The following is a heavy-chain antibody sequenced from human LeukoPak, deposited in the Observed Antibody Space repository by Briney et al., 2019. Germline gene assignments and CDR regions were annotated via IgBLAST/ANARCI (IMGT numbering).Heavy chain of an antibody. J-gene: IGHJ5*02. CDR1: GGSLSGYY. CDR2: IYDSGST. CDR3: ARHYGP. D-gene: IGHD3-10*01. Sequence: PSETLSLTCGVYGGSLSGYYWGWIRQPPGKGLEWIGSIYDSGSTYYNPSLKSRVTISVDTSKNQFSLKLNSVTAADTAVYYCARHYGPWGQGTLVTVSS. V-gene: IGHV4-39*01.